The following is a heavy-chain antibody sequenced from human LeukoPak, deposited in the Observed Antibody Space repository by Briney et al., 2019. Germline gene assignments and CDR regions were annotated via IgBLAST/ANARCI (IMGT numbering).Heavy chain of an antibody. CDR1: GFTFSSYS. CDR3: ASRYDSSGYYYPFDY. Sequence: GGSLRLSCAASGFTFSSYSMNWVRQAPGKGLEWVSYISSSSSTIYYADSVKGRFTISRDNAKNSLYLQMNSLRAEDTAVYYCASRYDSSGYYYPFDYWGQGTLVTVSS. V-gene: IGHV3-48*01. CDR2: ISSSSSTI. J-gene: IGHJ4*02. D-gene: IGHD3-22*01.